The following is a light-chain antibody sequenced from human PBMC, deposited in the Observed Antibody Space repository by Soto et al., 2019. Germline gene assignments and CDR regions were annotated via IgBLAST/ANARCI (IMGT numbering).Light chain of an antibody. Sequence: QTVVTQEPSLTVSPGGTVTLTCASSSGAVTSGYYPNWFQQKPGQAPRILIYSTSNKHSWAPARFSGSLLGGKAALTLSGVQPEDEAEYYCLLFYGGAWVFGGGPKLTVL. V-gene: IGLV7-43*01. CDR3: LLFYGGAWV. CDR1: SGAVTSGYY. CDR2: STS. J-gene: IGLJ3*02.